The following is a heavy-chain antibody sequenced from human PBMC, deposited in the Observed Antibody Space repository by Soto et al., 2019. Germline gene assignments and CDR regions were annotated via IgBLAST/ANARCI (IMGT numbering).Heavy chain of an antibody. J-gene: IGHJ6*02. Sequence: QVQLQESGPGLVKPSGTLSLTCAVSSGSIDTTNWWSWVRQPPGKGLEWIGEIFHSGNTYYNPSLASRVTISVDTSKNHFSLTLRSVTAADTAVYYCARRTWGMDVWGQGTTVTVSS. CDR3: ARRTWGMDV. V-gene: IGHV4-4*02. CDR1: SGSIDTTNW. CDR2: IFHSGNT. D-gene: IGHD2-8*01.